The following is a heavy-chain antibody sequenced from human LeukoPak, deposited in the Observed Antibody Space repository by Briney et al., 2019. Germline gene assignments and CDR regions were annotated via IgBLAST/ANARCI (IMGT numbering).Heavy chain of an antibody. CDR3: ARRIEKTAMVDY. CDR2: INHSGST. Sequence: PSETLSLTCAVYGGSFSGYYWSWIRQPPGKGLEWIGEINHSGSTNYNPSLKSRVTISVDTSKNQFSLKLRSVTAADTAVYYCARRIEKTAMVDYWGQGTLVTVSS. V-gene: IGHV4-34*01. J-gene: IGHJ4*02. CDR1: GGSFSGYY. D-gene: IGHD5-18*01.